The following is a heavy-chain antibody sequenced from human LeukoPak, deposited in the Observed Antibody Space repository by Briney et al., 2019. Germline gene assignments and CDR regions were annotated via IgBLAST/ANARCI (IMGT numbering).Heavy chain of an antibody. V-gene: IGHV3-33*06. CDR2: IWHDGSVE. Sequence: GRSLRLSCAASGFMFSRLGMQWVRQAPGEGLEWVAMIWHDGSVEEYADSVKGRFTISRDNSQNTLYLQMDSLRDDDTAVYYCAKEGDQFRGYLDAWGKGTTVTVSS. J-gene: IGHJ6*03. D-gene: IGHD3-16*01. CDR1: GFMFSRLG. CDR3: AKEGDQFRGYLDA.